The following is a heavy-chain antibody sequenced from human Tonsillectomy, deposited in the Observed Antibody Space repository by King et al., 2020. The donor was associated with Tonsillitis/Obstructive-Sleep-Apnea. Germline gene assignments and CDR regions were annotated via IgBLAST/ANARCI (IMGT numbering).Heavy chain of an antibody. D-gene: IGHD3-10*01. CDR2: IYYSGST. Sequence: QLQESGPGLVKPSETLSLTCTVSGGSISSSSYYWGWIRQPPGKGLEWIGSIYYSGSTYYNPSLKSRVTISVDTSKNQFSLKLSSVTAADTAVYYCASAGGDYYGSGSYIHWGQGTLVTVSS. CDR1: GGSISSSSYY. J-gene: IGHJ4*02. CDR3: ASAGGDYYGSGSYIH. V-gene: IGHV4-39*01.